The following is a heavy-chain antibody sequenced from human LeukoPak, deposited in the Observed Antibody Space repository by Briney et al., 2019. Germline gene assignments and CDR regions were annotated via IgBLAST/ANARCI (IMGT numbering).Heavy chain of an antibody. J-gene: IGHJ5*02. Sequence: GASVKVSCKASGYTFTGYYMHWVRQAPGQGLEWMGWINPNSGGTNYAQKFQGRVTMTSDTSISTAYMELSRLRSDDTAVYYCAILGYCSSTSCYTGDWFDPWGQGTLVTVSS. V-gene: IGHV1-2*02. CDR2: INPNSGGT. CDR1: GYTFTGYY. D-gene: IGHD2-2*02. CDR3: AILGYCSSTSCYTGDWFDP.